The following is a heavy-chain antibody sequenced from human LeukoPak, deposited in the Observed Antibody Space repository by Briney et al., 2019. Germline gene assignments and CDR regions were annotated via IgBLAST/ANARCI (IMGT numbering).Heavy chain of an antibody. Sequence: SVKLSCKASGGTFSSYAISWVRQAPGQGLEWMGGIIPMFGTVNYAQKFQGRVTITADESTRTAYMDLSSLRSEDTALYYCARAVVTSMPYYYYAVDAWGQGTTVTVSS. J-gene: IGHJ6*02. CDR2: IIPMFGTV. CDR1: GGTFSSYA. D-gene: IGHD2-21*02. V-gene: IGHV1-69*01. CDR3: ARAVVTSMPYYYYAVDA.